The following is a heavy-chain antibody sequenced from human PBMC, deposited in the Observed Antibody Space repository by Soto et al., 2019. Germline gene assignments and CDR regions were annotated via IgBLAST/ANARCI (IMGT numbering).Heavy chain of an antibody. CDR3: ARHYYYDSIDY. D-gene: IGHD3-22*01. CDR2: IYYSXST. Sequence: XXTLSLTCTVSCGSITSGDYYWGWIRQPQGKGLEWIGXIYYSXSTYYNQSLKXXVTISVDXXKNQFSLKLSSVTAADTAVYYCARHYYYDSIDYWGQGTLVTVSS. CDR1: CGSITSGDYY. J-gene: IGHJ4*02. V-gene: IGHV4-39*01.